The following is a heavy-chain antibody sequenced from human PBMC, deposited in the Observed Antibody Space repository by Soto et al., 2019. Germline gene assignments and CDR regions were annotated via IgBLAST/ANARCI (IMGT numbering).Heavy chain of an antibody. CDR3: AREGAAPYYYYGMDV. Sequence: QVQLQESGPGLVKPSQTLSLTCTVSGGSISSGGYFWSWIRQHPGKGLEWIGFIYYSGSTYYNPSLKGRVTISVDPSKNHFSLKLSSVTAADTAVYYCAREGAAPYYYYGMDVWGQGTTVTVSS. D-gene: IGHD6-6*01. J-gene: IGHJ6*02. V-gene: IGHV4-31*03. CDR1: GGSISSGGYF. CDR2: IYYSGST.